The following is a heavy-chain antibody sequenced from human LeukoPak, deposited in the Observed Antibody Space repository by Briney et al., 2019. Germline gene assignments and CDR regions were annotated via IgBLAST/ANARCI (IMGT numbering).Heavy chain of an antibody. Sequence: SETLSLTCTVSGGSISSGSYYWSWIRQPAGKGLEWIGRIYTSGSTNYNPSLKSRVTISVDTSKNQFSLKLSSVTAADTAVYYCARAVDSSGWQYYYYMDVWGKGTTVTVSS. CDR3: ARAVDSSGWQYYYYMDV. CDR1: GGSISSGSYY. V-gene: IGHV4-61*02. J-gene: IGHJ6*03. D-gene: IGHD6-19*01. CDR2: IYTSGST.